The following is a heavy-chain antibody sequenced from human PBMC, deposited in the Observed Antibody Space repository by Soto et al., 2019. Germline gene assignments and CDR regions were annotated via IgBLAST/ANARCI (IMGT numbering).Heavy chain of an antibody. J-gene: IGHJ4*02. CDR3: GQWLALGYFDY. CDR2: IYWDDDK. D-gene: IGHD6-19*01. V-gene: IGHV2-5*02. Sequence: QITLKESGPTLVKPTQTLTLTCTFSGFSLSTSGVGVGWIRQPPGKALEWLALIYWDDDKRYSPSLKSRLTITKDTSKNQVVLTMTNMDPVDTAIYYCGQWLALGYFDYWGQGTLVTVSS. CDR1: GFSLSTSGVG.